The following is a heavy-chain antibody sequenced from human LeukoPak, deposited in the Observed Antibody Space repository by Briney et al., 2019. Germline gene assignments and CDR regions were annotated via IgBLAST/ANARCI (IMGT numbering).Heavy chain of an antibody. CDR3: ARTGSGWPYDY. D-gene: IGHD6-19*01. CDR1: GYIFTGYY. Sequence: ASVKVSCKASGYIFTGYYMHWVRQAPGQGLEWMGIINPSGGSTSYAQKFQGRVTMTTDTSTSTAYMELRSLRSDDTAVYYCARTGSGWPYDYWGQGTLVTVSS. J-gene: IGHJ4*02. V-gene: IGHV1-46*01. CDR2: INPSGGST.